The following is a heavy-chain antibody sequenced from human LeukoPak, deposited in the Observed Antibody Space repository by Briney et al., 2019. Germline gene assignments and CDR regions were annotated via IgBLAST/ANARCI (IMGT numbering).Heavy chain of an antibody. CDR2: ISYDGTDK. J-gene: IGHJ6*02. CDR3: AKAGYSSGWTRYYGMDV. Sequence: GGSLRLSCAASEFTFSVYGMYWVRQPPGKGLEWVALISYDGTDKYHVDSVKGRFTISRDNSNNTLYLQMNSLRPDDTAVYYCAKAGYSSGWTRYYGMDVWGQGTTVAVSS. D-gene: IGHD6-19*01. CDR1: EFTFSVYG. V-gene: IGHV3-30*18.